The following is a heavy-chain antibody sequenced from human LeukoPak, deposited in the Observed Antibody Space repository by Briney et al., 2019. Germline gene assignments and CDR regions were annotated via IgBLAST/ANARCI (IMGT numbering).Heavy chain of an antibody. V-gene: IGHV1-2*02. J-gene: IGHJ3*02. D-gene: IGHD6-13*01. Sequence: ASVKVSCKASGYTFTGYYMHWVRQAPGQGLEWMGWINPNSGGTNYAQKFQGRVTMTRDTSISTAYMELSRLRSDDTAVYYCARIAAAGTGFDAFDIWGQGTMATVSS. CDR1: GYTFTGYY. CDR2: INPNSGGT. CDR3: ARIAAAGTGFDAFDI.